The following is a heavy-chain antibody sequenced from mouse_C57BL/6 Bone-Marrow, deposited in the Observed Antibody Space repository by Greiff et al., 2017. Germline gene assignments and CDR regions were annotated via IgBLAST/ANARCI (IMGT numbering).Heavy chain of an antibody. D-gene: IGHD1-1*01. CDR2: IDPSDSYT. CDR3: AVMSPSITTVVGHYYAMDY. CDR1: GYTFTSYW. Sequence: QVQLQQPGAELVMPGASVKLSCKASGYTFTSYWMHWVKQRPGQGLEWIGEIDPSDSYTNYNQKFKGKSTLTVDKSSSTAYMQLSSLTSEDSAVYYCAVMSPSITTVVGHYYAMDYCGQGTSVTVSS. J-gene: IGHJ4*01. V-gene: IGHV1-69*01.